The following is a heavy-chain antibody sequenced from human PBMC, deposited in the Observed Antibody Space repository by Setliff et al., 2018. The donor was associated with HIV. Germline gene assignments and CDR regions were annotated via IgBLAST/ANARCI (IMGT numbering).Heavy chain of an antibody. J-gene: IGHJ3*02. CDR3: VKDGDYRNGDYDAFDI. Sequence: PGASLTLSCAASGFTFSAHGMHWVRQAPGKGLEWVTFINYDDNYEYYADSVKGRFTISRDNSKSTVDLQMTSLTAEDTAVYYCVKDGDYRNGDYDAFDIWGQGTMFTVSS. CDR1: GFTFSAHG. V-gene: IGHV3-30*02. CDR2: INYDDNYE. D-gene: IGHD4-17*01.